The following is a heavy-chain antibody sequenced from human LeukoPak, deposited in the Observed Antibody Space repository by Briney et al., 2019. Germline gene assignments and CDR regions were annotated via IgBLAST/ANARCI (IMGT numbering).Heavy chain of an antibody. J-gene: IGHJ4*02. CDR1: GFTFNTAW. CDR3: TTLTTGRFDY. CDR2: IRSKADGGTT. V-gene: IGHV3-15*01. Sequence: GGSLRLSCAASGFTFNTAWMNWVRQAPGKGLEWVGRIRSKADGGTTDYAAPVKATFTISRDDSKNTLYLQMDSLKTEDTAVYYCTTLTTGRFDYWGQGTLVPVSS. D-gene: IGHD1-1*01.